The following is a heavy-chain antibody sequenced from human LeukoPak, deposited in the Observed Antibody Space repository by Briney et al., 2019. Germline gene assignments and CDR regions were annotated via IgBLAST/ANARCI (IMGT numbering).Heavy chain of an antibody. CDR1: GYTFNDYY. J-gene: IGHJ5*02. CDR2: IDPYSGGT. D-gene: IGHD3-10*01. Sequence: GASVKVSCKASGYTFNDYYMHWVRQAPGQGLEWMGWIDPYSGGTNYAQNFQGRVTMTRDTSISTAYMDLSRLTSDGTADYYCARGNYYGSGPLFDAWGQGTLVTVSS. V-gene: IGHV1-2*02. CDR3: ARGNYYGSGPLFDA.